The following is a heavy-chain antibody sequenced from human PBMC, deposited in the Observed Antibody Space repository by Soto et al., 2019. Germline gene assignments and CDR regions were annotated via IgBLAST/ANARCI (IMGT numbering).Heavy chain of an antibody. CDR2: ISYDGSNK. CDR3: AKGSGQWLNAFDY. CDR1: GFTFSSYG. J-gene: IGHJ4*02. V-gene: IGHV3-30*18. D-gene: IGHD6-19*01. Sequence: GGSLRLSCAASGFTFSSYGMHWVRQAPGKGLEWVAVISYDGSNKYYADSVKGRFTISRDNSKNTLYLQMNSLRAEDTAVYYCAKGSGQWLNAFDYWGQGTLVTVSS.